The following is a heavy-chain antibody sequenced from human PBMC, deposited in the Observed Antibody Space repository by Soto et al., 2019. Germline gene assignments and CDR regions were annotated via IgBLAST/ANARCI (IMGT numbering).Heavy chain of an antibody. J-gene: IGHJ5*02. Sequence: GGSLRLSCAASGLTFSSYGMHWVRQAPGKGLEWVAVIWYDGSNKYYADSVKGRFTISRDNSKNTLYLQMNSLRAEDTAVYYCARDYLPAAQNWFDPWGQGTLVTVSS. D-gene: IGHD2-2*01. CDR1: GLTFSSYG. CDR2: IWYDGSNK. CDR3: ARDYLPAAQNWFDP. V-gene: IGHV3-33*01.